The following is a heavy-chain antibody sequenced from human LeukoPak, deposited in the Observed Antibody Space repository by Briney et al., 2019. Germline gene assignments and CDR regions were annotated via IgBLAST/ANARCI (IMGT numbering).Heavy chain of an antibody. D-gene: IGHD3-3*01. CDR3: ATLYDFPSDF. V-gene: IGHV3-30-3*01. Sequence: GGSLRLSCATSGFNFSGVAMNWVRQAPGKGPKWVAVISYNGDNKYYADSVKGRFIISRDNSKNTLFLQLNSLRPEDTAVYYCATLYDFPSDFWGQGTLVTVSS. CDR2: ISYNGDNK. J-gene: IGHJ4*02. CDR1: GFNFSGVA.